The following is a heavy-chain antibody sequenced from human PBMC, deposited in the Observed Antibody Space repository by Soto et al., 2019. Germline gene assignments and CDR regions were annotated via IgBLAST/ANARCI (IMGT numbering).Heavy chain of an antibody. CDR3: AKDKGGRIAVPDRTFDI. D-gene: IGHD6-19*01. J-gene: IGHJ3*02. CDR1: GFTFDDYA. Sequence: PGGSLRLSCAASGFTFDDYAMHWVRQAPGKGLEWVSLISWDGGSTYYADSVKGRFTISRDNSKNSLYLQMNSLRAEDTALYYCAKDKGGRIAVPDRTFDIRGQGTMVTVSS. CDR2: ISWDGGST. V-gene: IGHV3-43D*04.